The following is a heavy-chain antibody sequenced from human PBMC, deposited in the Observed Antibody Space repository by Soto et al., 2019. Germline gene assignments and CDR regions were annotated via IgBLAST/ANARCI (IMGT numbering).Heavy chain of an antibody. Sequence: SETLSLTCTVSGGSISSYYWSWIRQPPGKGLEWIGYIYYSGSTNYNPSLKSRVTISVDTSKNQFSLKLSSVTAADTAVYYCARYALFGGVTGYNYYMDVSGKGTTVTVSS. V-gene: IGHV4-59*08. CDR2: IYYSGST. CDR3: ARYALFGGVTGYNYYMDV. J-gene: IGHJ6*03. CDR1: GGSISSYY. D-gene: IGHD3-16*01.